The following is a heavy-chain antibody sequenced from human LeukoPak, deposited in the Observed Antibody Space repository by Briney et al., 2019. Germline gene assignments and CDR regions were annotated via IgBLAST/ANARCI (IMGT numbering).Heavy chain of an antibody. V-gene: IGHV3-74*01. CDR1: GFTFSSYW. Sequence: GGSLRLSCAASGFTFSSYWMHWVRQAPGKGLVGVSRINSDGSSTSYADSVKGRFTITRDNAKNTLYLQMNSLRAEDTAVYYCARVSYGDFDYWGQGTLVTVSS. J-gene: IGHJ4*02. CDR2: INSDGSST. D-gene: IGHD5-18*01. CDR3: ARVSYGDFDY.